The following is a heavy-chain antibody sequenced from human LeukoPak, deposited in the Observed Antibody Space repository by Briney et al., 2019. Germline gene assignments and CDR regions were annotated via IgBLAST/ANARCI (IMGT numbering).Heavy chain of an antibody. CDR1: GGTFSSYA. D-gene: IGHD1-7*01. CDR2: IIPIFGTA. CDR3: ARKTGTTFSGWFDP. V-gene: IGHV1-69*01. J-gene: IGHJ5*02. Sequence: SVTVSCKASGGTFSSYAISWVRQAPGQGLEWMGGIIPIFGTANYAQKFQGRVTITADESTSTAYMELSSLRSEDTAVYYCARKTGTTFSGWFDPWGQGTLVTVSS.